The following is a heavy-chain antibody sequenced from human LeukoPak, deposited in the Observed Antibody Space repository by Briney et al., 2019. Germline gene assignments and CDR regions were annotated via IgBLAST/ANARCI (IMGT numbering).Heavy chain of an antibody. V-gene: IGHV3-23*01. Sequence: GGTLRLSCAASGFTFSTYAMSWVRQAPGKGLEWVSSISGSGGSTYYADSVKGRFTISRDNSKNTLYLQMNSLRAEDSAVYYCARDPGYDYGYDFWGQGTLVTVSS. J-gene: IGHJ4*02. CDR2: ISGSGGST. CDR3: ARDPGYDYGYDF. D-gene: IGHD5-18*01. CDR1: GFTFSTYA.